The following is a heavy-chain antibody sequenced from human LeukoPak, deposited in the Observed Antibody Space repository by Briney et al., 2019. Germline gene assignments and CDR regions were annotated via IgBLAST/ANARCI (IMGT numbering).Heavy chain of an antibody. D-gene: IGHD4-11*01. CDR3: ARDSHNYACDY. Sequence: GASVKVSCKTSGYTFSIHHVHWVRQAPGQGLEWMGFINTNDAYTNYAQKFQGRITVTRDTSTSTVYMEVSSLRSDDTALYYCARDSHNYACDYWGQGTLVTVSS. J-gene: IGHJ4*02. V-gene: IGHV1-46*01. CDR1: GYTFSIHH. CDR2: INTNDAYT.